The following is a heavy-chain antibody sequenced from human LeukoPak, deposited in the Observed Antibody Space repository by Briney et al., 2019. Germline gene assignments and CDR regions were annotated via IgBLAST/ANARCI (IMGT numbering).Heavy chain of an antibody. D-gene: IGHD2-2*01. CDR3: ARDYCSSTSCLVDY. Sequence: ASVKVSCKASGYSLTGYHMHWVRQAPGQGLEWMGRINPNSGDTNYAQKFQGRVTMTRDTSISTAYMELSRLRSDDTAVYYCARDYCSSTSCLVDYWGQGTLVTVSS. CDR2: INPNSGDT. J-gene: IGHJ4*02. V-gene: IGHV1-2*06. CDR1: GYSLTGYH.